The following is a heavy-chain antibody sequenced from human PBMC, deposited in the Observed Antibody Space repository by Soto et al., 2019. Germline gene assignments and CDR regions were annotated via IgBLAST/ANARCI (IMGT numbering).Heavy chain of an antibody. CDR2: ISSNGGST. CDR1: GFTFTTFG. J-gene: IGHJ4*02. D-gene: IGHD3-10*01. Sequence: EVQLLESGGGLVQPGQSLRLSCVASGFTFTTFGMIWVRQAPGKGLEWVSGISSNGGSTYYADSVEGRFTISRDNSKNTLYLQLNSLRVEYTALFYCAKRQRGDGFAVDFWGRGTLVTVSS. V-gene: IGHV3-23*01. CDR3: AKRQRGDGFAVDF.